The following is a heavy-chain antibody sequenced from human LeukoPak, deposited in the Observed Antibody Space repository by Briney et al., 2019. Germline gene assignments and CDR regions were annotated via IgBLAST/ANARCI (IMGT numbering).Heavy chain of an antibody. D-gene: IGHD6-25*01. V-gene: IGHV1-8*01. CDR1: GYTFTCYD. Sequence: ASVKVSCKASGYTFTCYDINWVRQATGQGLEWMGWMNPNGGNTGYAQKFQGRVTMTRNTSISTAYMELSSLRSEDTAVYYCARGGSAATGFDYWGQGTLVTVSS. J-gene: IGHJ4*02. CDR3: ARGGSAATGFDY. CDR2: MNPNGGNT.